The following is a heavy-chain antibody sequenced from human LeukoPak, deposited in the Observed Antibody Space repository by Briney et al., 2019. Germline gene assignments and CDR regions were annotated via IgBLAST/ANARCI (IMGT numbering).Heavy chain of an antibody. CDR2: ISGSGGST. Sequence: PGGSLRLSCAASGFTFSSYAMSWVRQAPGKGLEWVSAISGSGGSTYYADSVKGRFTISRDNSKNTLYLQMNSLRAGDTAVYYCAKVKPNIAVAVGRADYWGQGTLVTVSS. CDR3: AKVKPNIAVAVGRADY. V-gene: IGHV3-23*01. J-gene: IGHJ4*02. CDR1: GFTFSSYA. D-gene: IGHD6-19*01.